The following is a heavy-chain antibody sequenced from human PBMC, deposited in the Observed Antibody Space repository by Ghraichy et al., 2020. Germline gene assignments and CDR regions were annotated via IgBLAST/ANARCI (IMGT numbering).Heavy chain of an antibody. CDR2: IKQDGSTT. D-gene: IGHD7-27*01. CDR3: ARDRIDPYGDPPLDY. J-gene: IGHJ4*02. V-gene: IGHV3-7*03. Sequence: GGSLRLSCAASGFTFSDYWMGWVRQAPGKGLEWVVNIKQDGSTTFYGGSMKGRFTISRDNAKNSLYLQVDSLRADDTAVYYCARDRIDPYGDPPLDYWGQGTLVTVSS. CDR1: GFTFSDYW.